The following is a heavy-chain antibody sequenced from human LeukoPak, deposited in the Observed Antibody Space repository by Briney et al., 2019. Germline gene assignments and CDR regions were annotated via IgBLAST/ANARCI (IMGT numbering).Heavy chain of an antibody. CDR2: ISYDGSNK. CDR1: GFTFSSYA. D-gene: IGHD2-2*01. V-gene: IGHV3-30-3*01. CDR3: ARPQDIVVVPAADYGMDV. Sequence: PGRSLRLSCAASGFTFSSYAMHWVRQAPGKGLEWVAVISYDGSNKYYADSVKGRFTISRDNSKNTLYLQMNSLRAEDTAVYYCARPQDIVVVPAADYGMDVWGQGTTVTVSS. J-gene: IGHJ6*02.